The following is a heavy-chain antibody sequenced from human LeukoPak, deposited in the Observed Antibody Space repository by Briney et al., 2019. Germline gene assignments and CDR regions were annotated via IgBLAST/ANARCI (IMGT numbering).Heavy chain of an antibody. CDR2: ISSSSSYI. Sequence: PGGSLRLSCAASGFTFSSYSMNWVRQAPGKGLEWVSSISSSSSYIYYADSVKGRFTISRDNAKNSLYLQMNSLRAEDTAVYYCARDPEWLVSNYYWGYYGMDVWGQGTTVTVSS. V-gene: IGHV3-21*01. D-gene: IGHD6-19*01. J-gene: IGHJ6*02. CDR3: ARDPEWLVSNYYWGYYGMDV. CDR1: GFTFSSYS.